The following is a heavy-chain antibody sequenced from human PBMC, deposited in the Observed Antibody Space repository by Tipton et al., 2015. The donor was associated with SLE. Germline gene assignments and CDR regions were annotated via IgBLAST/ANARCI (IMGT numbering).Heavy chain of an antibody. CDR2: INHSGST. CDR3: ARGRGSGWVDAFDI. CDR1: GGSFSGYY. J-gene: IGHJ3*02. V-gene: IGHV4-34*01. Sequence: LRLSCAVYGGSFSGYYWSWIRQPPGKGLEWIGEINHSGSTNYNPSLKSRVTISVATSKNQFSLKLSSVTAADTAVYYCARGRGSGWVDAFDIWGQGTMVTVSS. D-gene: IGHD6-19*01.